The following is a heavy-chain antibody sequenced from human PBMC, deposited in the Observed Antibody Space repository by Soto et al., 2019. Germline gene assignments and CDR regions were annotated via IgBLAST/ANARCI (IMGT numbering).Heavy chain of an antibody. CDR3: ARDKITCIFDY. CDR2: INHREST. Sequence: QVQLQQWGAGLLKTSETLSLPCAVYGGSFSGYYWTWIRQPPGTGLEWMGEINHRESTKNNPSLKSRVTISVDTSKNQFSLTLTSVTAADTALYYCARDKITCIFDYWGQGTLVTVSS. J-gene: IGHJ4*02. CDR1: GGSFSGYY. V-gene: IGHV4-34*01. D-gene: IGHD3-10*01.